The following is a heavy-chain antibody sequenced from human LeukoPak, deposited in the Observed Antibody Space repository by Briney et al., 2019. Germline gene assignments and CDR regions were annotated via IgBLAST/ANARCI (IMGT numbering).Heavy chain of an antibody. J-gene: IGHJ5*02. V-gene: IGHV1-46*01. CDR1: GYTFTSYY. CDR3: ARDQYCSSTSCYSWFDP. Sequence: ASVKVSCMASGYTFTSYYMHWVRQAPGQGLEWMGIINPSGGSTSYAQKFQGRVTMTRDTSTSTVYMELSSLRSEDTAVYYCARDQYCSSTSCYSWFDPWGQGTLVTVSS. D-gene: IGHD2-2*01. CDR2: INPSGGST.